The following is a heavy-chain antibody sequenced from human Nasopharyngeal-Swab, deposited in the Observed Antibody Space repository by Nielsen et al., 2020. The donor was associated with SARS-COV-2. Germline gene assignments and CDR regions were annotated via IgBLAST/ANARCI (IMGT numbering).Heavy chain of an antibody. V-gene: IGHV3-30*18. CDR3: AKGMLQGMDY. CDR1: GFTFSSYG. Sequence: GGSLRLSCAASGFTFSSYGMHWVRQAPGKGLEWVAVISYDGSNKYYADSVKGRFTISRDNSKNTLYRQMNSLRAEDTAVYYCAKGMLQGMDYWGQGTLVTVSS. D-gene: IGHD2-8*01. J-gene: IGHJ4*02. CDR2: ISYDGSNK.